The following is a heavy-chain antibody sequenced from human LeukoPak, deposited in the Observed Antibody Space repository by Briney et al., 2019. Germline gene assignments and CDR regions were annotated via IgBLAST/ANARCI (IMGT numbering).Heavy chain of an antibody. V-gene: IGHV4-39*01. CDR2: IYYSGST. CDR3: ARAGYCSGGSCYPVDY. CDR1: GGSISSSGYY. Sequence: SETLSLTCTVSGGSISSSGYYWGWIRQPPGKGLEWIGSIYYSGSTYYNPSLKSRVTISVDTSKNQFSLKLSSVTAADTAVYYCARAGYCSGGSCYPVDYWGQGTLVTVSS. J-gene: IGHJ4*02. D-gene: IGHD2-15*01.